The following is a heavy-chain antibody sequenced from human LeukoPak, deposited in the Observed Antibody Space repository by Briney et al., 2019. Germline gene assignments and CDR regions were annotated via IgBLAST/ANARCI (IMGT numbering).Heavy chain of an antibody. CDR2: ISYDGSNK. CDR3: ARSLGGGYCSSTSCYGFDY. CDR1: GFTFSSYA. Sequence: GESLKISCKGSGFTFSSYAMHWVRQAPGKGLEWVAVISYDGSNKYYADSVKGRFTISRDNSKNTLYLQMNSLRAEDTAVYYCARSLGGGYCSSTSCYGFDYWGQGTLVTVSS. J-gene: IGHJ4*02. D-gene: IGHD2-2*01. V-gene: IGHV3-30-3*02.